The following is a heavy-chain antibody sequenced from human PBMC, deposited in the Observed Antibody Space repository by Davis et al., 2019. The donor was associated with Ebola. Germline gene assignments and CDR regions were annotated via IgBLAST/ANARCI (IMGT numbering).Heavy chain of an antibody. Sequence: GESPKTPCASPGFSLSRCIMNWVRQAPGTGPEWASSIRSSSTSRYYVDSVKGRFTISRDNAKNSLYLQRNSLSVEETAVYYCARMYSGSPEGGDYWGQGTLVIVSS. CDR2: IRSSSTSR. J-gene: IGHJ4*02. V-gene: IGHV3-21*06. CDR3: ARMYSGSPEGGDY. CDR1: GFSLSRCI. D-gene: IGHD1-26*01.